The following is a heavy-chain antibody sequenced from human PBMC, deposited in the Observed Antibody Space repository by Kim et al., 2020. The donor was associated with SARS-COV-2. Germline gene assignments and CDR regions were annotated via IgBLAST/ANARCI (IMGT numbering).Heavy chain of an antibody. CDR2: ISYDGSNK. Sequence: GGSLRLSCAASGFTFSSYGMHWVRQAPGKGLEWVAVISYDGSNKYYADSVKGRFTISRDNSKNTLHLQMNSLRAEDTAVYYCAKDNILGYRRCRIYYYYG. CDR1: GFTFSSYG. V-gene: IGHV3-30*18. J-gene: IGHJ6*01. D-gene: IGHD6-13*01. CDR3: AKDNILGYRRCRIYYYYG.